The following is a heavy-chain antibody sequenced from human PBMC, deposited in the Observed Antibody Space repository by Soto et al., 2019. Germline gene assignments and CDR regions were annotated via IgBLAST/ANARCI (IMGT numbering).Heavy chain of an antibody. CDR1: GFTFSSYW. CDR3: ARDSPGYDILTGYFYYYYYYGMDV. J-gene: IGHJ6*02. Sequence: GGSLRLSCGASGFTFSSYWMSWVRQAPGKGLEWVANIKQDGSEKYYVDSVKGRFTISRDNAKNSLYLQMNSLRAEDTAVYYCARDSPGYDILTGYFYYYYYYGMDVWGQGTTVTVSS. V-gene: IGHV3-7*04. D-gene: IGHD3-9*01. CDR2: IKQDGSEK.